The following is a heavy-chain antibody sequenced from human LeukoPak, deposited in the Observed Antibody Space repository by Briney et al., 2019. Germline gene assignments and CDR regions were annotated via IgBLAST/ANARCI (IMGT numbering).Heavy chain of an antibody. CDR2: ISAYNGNT. D-gene: IGHD2-2*01. CDR1: GYTFTSYG. Sequence: ASVKVSCKASGYTFTSYGISWVRQAPGQGLEWMGWISAYNGNTNYAQKLQGRVTMTTDTSTSTAYMGLRSLRSDDTAVYYCARSEGVVPAAPLRFDPWGQGTLVTVSS. CDR3: ARSEGVVPAAPLRFDP. V-gene: IGHV1-18*01. J-gene: IGHJ5*02.